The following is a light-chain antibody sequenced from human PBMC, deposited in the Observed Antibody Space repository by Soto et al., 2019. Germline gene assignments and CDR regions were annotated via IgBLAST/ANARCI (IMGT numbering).Light chain of an antibody. CDR2: GAS. V-gene: IGKV3-20*01. Sequence: EIVLTQSPGTLSLSPGERATLSCRASQDISSSYLAWYQQKLGQAPRLLIYGASSRATGIPDRFSGSGSGTDFTLTISRLEPEDFAVYYCQQYGASPPWTFGPGTKVEIK. CDR3: QQYGASPPWT. CDR1: QDISSSY. J-gene: IGKJ1*01.